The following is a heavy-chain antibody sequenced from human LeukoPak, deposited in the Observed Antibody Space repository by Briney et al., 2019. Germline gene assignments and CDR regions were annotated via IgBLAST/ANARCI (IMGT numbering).Heavy chain of an antibody. Sequence: SETLSLTCTVSGGSINSYYWSWIRQPAGKGLEWIGRIYTSGSTDYNASLKSRVTMSVDTSKSQFSLKLSSVTAADTAVYYCANQWLVPDAFDIWGQGTMVTVSS. J-gene: IGHJ3*02. V-gene: IGHV4-4*07. CDR2: IYTSGST. D-gene: IGHD6-19*01. CDR1: GGSINSYY. CDR3: ANQWLVPDAFDI.